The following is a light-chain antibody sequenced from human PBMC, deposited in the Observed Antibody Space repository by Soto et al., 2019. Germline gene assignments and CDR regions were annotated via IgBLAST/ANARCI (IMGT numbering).Light chain of an antibody. CDR3: SSYAGNYVYV. V-gene: IGLV2-11*01. Sequence: QSALTQPRSVSGSPGQSVTIPCTGTSSDVGGYNYVSWYQRHAGKGPKLIIYDVSERPSGVPDRFSASKSGNTASLTISGIQAEDEADYYSSSYAGNYVYVFGSGTKVTVL. J-gene: IGLJ1*01. CDR2: DVS. CDR1: SSDVGGYNY.